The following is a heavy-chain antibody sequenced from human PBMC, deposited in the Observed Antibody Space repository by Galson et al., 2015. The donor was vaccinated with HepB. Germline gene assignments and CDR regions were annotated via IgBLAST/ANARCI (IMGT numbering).Heavy chain of an antibody. CDR1: GFTFSSYA. CDR2: ISGSGGST. J-gene: IGHJ6*02. CDR3: AKFGRFLEWLSGDYGMDV. V-gene: IGHV3-23*01. D-gene: IGHD3-3*01. Sequence: SLRLSCAASGFTFSSYAMSWVRQAPGKGLEWVSAISGSGGSTYYADSVKGRFTISRDNSKNTLYLQMNSLRAEDTAVYYCAKFGRFLEWLSGDYGMDVWGQGTTVTVSS.